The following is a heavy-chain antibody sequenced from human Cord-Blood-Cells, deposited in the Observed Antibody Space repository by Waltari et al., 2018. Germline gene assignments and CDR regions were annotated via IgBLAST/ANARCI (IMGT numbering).Heavy chain of an antibody. CDR2: INHSGRT. CDR1: GGYFSGYY. V-gene: IGHV4-34*01. D-gene: IGHD6-6*01. Sequence: QVQLQQWGAGLLKPSETLSLTCAVYGGYFSGYYWRWIRQPLGKGLEWIGEINHSGRTNYNPSLKCQVTISVDTSKNQFSLKLSSVTAADTAVYYCARGKPPSSSIDYWGQGTLVTVSS. J-gene: IGHJ4*02. CDR3: ARGKPPSSSIDY.